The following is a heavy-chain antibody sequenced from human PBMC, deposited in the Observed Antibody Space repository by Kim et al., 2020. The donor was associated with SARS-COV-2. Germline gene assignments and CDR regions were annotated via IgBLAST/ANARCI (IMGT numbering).Heavy chain of an antibody. CDR1: GGSFSGYY. D-gene: IGHD6-6*01. V-gene: IGHV4-34*01. J-gene: IGHJ6*02. CDR3: ARGLRYSSSSSKLYGMDV. Sequence: SETLSLTCAVYGGSFSGYYWSWIRQPPGKGLEWIGEINHSGSTNYNPSLKSRVTISVDTSKNQFSLKLSSVTAADTAVYYCARGLRYSSSSSKLYGMDVWGQGTTVTVS. CDR2: INHSGST.